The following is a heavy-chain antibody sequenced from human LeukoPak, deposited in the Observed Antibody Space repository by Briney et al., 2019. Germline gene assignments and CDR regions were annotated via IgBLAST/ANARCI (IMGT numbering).Heavy chain of an antibody. J-gene: IGHJ4*02. D-gene: IGHD2-15*01. CDR3: ASPTQGYCSGGSCYAFEY. CDR1: GGSISSSSYY. Sequence: PSETLSLTCTVSGGSISSSSYYWGWIRQPPGKGLEWIGEIYHSGRTNYSPSLKSRVTISVDKSKNQFSLKLSSVTAADTAVYYCASPTQGYCSGGSCYAFEYWGQGTLVTVSS. V-gene: IGHV4-39*07. CDR2: IYHSGRT.